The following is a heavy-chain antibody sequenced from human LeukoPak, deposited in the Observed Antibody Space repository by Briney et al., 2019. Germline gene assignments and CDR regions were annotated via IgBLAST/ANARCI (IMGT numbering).Heavy chain of an antibody. J-gene: IGHJ4*02. D-gene: IGHD3-10*01. CDR2: INHSGST. V-gene: IGHV4-34*01. Sequence: SETLSLTCAVYGGSFSGYYWSWIRQPPGKGLEWIGEINHSGSTNYNPSLKSRVTISVDKSKNQFSLKLSSVTAADTAVYYCAKRGGTLDYWGQGTLVTVSS. CDR3: AKRGGTLDY. CDR1: GGSFSGYY.